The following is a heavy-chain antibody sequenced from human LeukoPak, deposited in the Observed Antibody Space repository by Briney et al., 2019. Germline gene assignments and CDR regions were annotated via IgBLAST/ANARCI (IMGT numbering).Heavy chain of an antibody. J-gene: IGHJ4*02. CDR1: GYTFTSYY. CDR2: INPSGGST. Sequence: WASVKVSCKASGYTFTSYYMHWVRQAPGQGLEWMGIINPSGGSTSYAQKFQGRVTMTRDMSTSTVYMELSSLRSEDTAVYYCARYVIVGATRNGNAFDVVWGQGTLVTVSS. V-gene: IGHV1-46*01. CDR3: ARYVIVGATRNGNAFDVV. D-gene: IGHD1-26*01.